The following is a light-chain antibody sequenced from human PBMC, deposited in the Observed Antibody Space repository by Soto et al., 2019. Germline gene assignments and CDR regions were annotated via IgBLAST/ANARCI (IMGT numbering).Light chain of an antibody. Sequence: DIQMTQSPSTLSASLGDRVTITCRASQSISSWLAWYQQKPGKAPKLLIYDASSLESGVPSRFSGSGSGTEFTLTISSLQPDDFATYYCQQYNSYSPKTFGQGTKVDI. CDR2: DAS. J-gene: IGKJ1*01. CDR3: QQYNSYSPKT. CDR1: QSISSW. V-gene: IGKV1-5*01.